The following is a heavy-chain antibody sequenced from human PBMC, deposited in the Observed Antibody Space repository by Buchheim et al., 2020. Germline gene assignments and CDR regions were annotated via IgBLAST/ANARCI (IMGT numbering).Heavy chain of an antibody. CDR3: ARVLNPVRGVGWFDP. J-gene: IGHJ5*02. V-gene: IGHV3-21*01. CDR2: ISSSSSYI. Sequence: EVQLVESGGGLVKPGGSLRLSCAASGFTFSSYSMNWVRQAPGKGLEWVSSISSSSSYIYYADSVKGRFTISRDNAKNYLYLQMNSLRAEDTAVYYCARVLNPVRGVGWFDPWGQGTL. CDR1: GFTFSSYS. D-gene: IGHD1-14*01.